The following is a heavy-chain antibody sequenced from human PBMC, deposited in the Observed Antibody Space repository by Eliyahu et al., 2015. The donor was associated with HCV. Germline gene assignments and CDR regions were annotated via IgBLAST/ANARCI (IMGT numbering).Heavy chain of an antibody. CDR3: ARRTHGSRKAFDY. Sequence: VQLEQSGVEVKKTGESLKISCQGFGFFLTSYWVGWVRQVPGKGLEWMGIIYPADSDTRYSPSFQGQVTISADKSINTAYLQWXSLKASDSAMYYCARRTHGSRKAFDYWGPGTLVTVSS. CDR1: GFFLTSYW. V-gene: IGHV5-51*03. D-gene: IGHD3-10*01. J-gene: IGHJ4*02. CDR2: IYPADSDT.